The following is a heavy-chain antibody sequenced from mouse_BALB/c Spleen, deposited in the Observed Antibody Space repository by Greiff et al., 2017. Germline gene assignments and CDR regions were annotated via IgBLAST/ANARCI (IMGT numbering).Heavy chain of an antibody. V-gene: IGHV1-7*01. J-gene: IGHJ4*01. Sequence: QVQLKESGAELAKPGASVKMSCKASGYTFTSYWMHWVKQRPGQGLEWIGYINPSTGYTEYNQKFKDKATLTADKSSSTAYMQLSSLTSEDSAVYYCARGPYRYGYAMDYWGQGTSVTVSS. CDR2: INPSTGYT. CDR3: ARGPYRYGYAMDY. CDR1: GYTFTSYW. D-gene: IGHD2-14*01.